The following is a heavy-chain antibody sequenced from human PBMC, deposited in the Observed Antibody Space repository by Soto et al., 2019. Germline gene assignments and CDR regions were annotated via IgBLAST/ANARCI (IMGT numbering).Heavy chain of an antibody. CDR1: GYTLTELS. D-gene: IGHD5-12*01. J-gene: IGHJ4*02. CDR2: FDPEDGET. Sequence: QVQLVQSGAEVKKPGASVKVSCKVSGYTLTELSMHWVRQAPGTGLEWMGGFDPEDGETIYAQKFQGRVPMTEDTSTDTAYMELSILRSEDTAVYYCAFPLSHIVATSTDYWGQGTLVTVSS. V-gene: IGHV1-24*01. CDR3: AFPLSHIVATSTDY.